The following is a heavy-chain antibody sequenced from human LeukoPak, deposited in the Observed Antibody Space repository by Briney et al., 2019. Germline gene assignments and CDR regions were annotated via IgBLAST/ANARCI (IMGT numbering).Heavy chain of an antibody. Sequence: SETLSLTCTVSGGSISSYYWSWIRQPPGKVLEWFGYIYYSGSTNYNPSLKSRVTISVDTSKNQFSLKLSSVTAADTAIYYCARAYSSSWYLNWFDPWGQGTLVTVSS. CDR2: IYYSGST. J-gene: IGHJ5*02. V-gene: IGHV4-59*01. D-gene: IGHD6-13*01. CDR3: ARAYSSSWYLNWFDP. CDR1: GGSISSYY.